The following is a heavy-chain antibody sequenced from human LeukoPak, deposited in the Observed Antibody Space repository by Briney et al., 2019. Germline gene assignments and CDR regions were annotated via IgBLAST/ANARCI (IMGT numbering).Heavy chain of an antibody. V-gene: IGHV4-34*01. D-gene: IGHD5-24*01. CDR1: GGSFSGYY. Sequence: SETLSLTCAVYGGSFSGYYWSWIRQPPGKGLEWIGEINHSGSTNYNPSLKSRVTISVDTSKNQFSLKLSSVTAADTAVYYCAIGRDGYNFSYWGQGTLVTVSS. CDR3: AIGRDGYNFSY. CDR2: INHSGST. J-gene: IGHJ4*02.